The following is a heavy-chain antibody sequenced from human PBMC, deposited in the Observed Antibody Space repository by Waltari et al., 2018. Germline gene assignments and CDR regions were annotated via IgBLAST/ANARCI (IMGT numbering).Heavy chain of an antibody. CDR3: ARAIGFWSGFPNYYYCYYMDV. CDR2: INHSGST. Sequence: QVQLQQWGAGLLKPSETLSLTCAVYGGSLSGYYWSWTRQPPGKGLEWIGEINHSGSTIYNPSLKSRVTISVDTSKNQFSLKLSSVTAADTAVYYCARAIGFWSGFPNYYYCYYMDVWDKGTTVTVSS. V-gene: IGHV4-34*01. CDR1: GGSLSGYY. D-gene: IGHD3-3*01. J-gene: IGHJ6*03.